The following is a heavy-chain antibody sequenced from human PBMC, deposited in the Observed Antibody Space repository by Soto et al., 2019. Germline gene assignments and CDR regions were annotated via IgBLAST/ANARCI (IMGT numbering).Heavy chain of an antibody. CDR3: ARDFTSSYYDRTGYFPPQFDY. CDR2: IIPIFGTA. V-gene: IGHV1-69*13. CDR1: GGTFSRNA. Sequence: GASVKVSCKASGGTFSRNAISWVRQAPGQGLEWMGGIIPIFGTANYAQKFQGRVTITADESTSTAYMELSSLRSEDTAVYYCARDFTSSYYDRTGYFPPQFDYWGQGTLVTVSS. D-gene: IGHD3-22*01. J-gene: IGHJ4*02.